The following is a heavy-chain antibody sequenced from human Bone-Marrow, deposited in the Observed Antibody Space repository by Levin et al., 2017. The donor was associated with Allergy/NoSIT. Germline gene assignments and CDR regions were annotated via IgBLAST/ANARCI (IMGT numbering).Heavy chain of an antibody. D-gene: IGHD3-3*01. CDR2: ISTSGSAI. V-gene: IGHV3-48*03. Sequence: HPGGSRRLSCAASGFIFSSYEMNWVRQVPGKGLDWVAYISTSGSAIYYADSVKGRFTISRDNAKNSLYLQMNSLTVEDAAIYYCARDGAIFGGDNFFDYWGQGTPVTVSS. CDR1: GFIFSSYE. CDR3: ARDGAIFGGDNFFDY. J-gene: IGHJ4*02.